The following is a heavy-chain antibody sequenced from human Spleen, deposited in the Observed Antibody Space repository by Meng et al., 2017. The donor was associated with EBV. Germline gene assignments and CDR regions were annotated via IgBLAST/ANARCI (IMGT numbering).Heavy chain of an antibody. CDR3: ARGVTGYDYAFEY. V-gene: IGHV1-2*06. Sequence: QLLQSPTEVKKPGASAKVSCKTSAYSFPAYSIPWVRQAPGQGLEWMGRIDPHSGGANYAQKFQDRVIMSRDTSINTAYMEVSSLTSDDTAVYFCARGVTGYDYAFEYWGQGTLVTVSS. D-gene: IGHD5-12*01. CDR1: AYSFPAYS. CDR2: IDPHSGGA. J-gene: IGHJ4*02.